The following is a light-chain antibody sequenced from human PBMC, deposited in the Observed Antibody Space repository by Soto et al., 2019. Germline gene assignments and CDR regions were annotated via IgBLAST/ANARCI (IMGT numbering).Light chain of an antibody. J-gene: IGKJ3*01. V-gene: IGKV1-33*01. Sequence: QLTQSPSYLSSTLRDRVTITCQASQDIVDHINWSHQKVGRAPPLLIYDASTFDGGVQPRFSGGGCGTDFTLTISSLQPDDVGTDYYQYYDCGLTLLTFGHGTRLDI. CDR1: QDIVDH. CDR2: DAS. CDR3: QYYDCGLTLLT.